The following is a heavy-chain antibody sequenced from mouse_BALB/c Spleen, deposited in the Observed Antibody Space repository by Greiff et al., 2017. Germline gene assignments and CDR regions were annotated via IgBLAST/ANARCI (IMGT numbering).Heavy chain of an antibody. CDR1: GFTFSSYA. CDR2: ISSGGST. V-gene: IGHV5-6-5*01. J-gene: IGHJ1*01. D-gene: IGHD1-1*01. Sequence: DVKLVESGGGLVKPGGSLKLSCAASGFTFSSYAMSWVRQTPEKRLEWVASISSGGSTYYPDSVKGRFTISRDNARNILYLQMSSLRSEDTAMYYCARVYYGSSYRYWYFDVWGAGTTVTVSS. CDR3: ARVYYGSSYRYWYFDV.